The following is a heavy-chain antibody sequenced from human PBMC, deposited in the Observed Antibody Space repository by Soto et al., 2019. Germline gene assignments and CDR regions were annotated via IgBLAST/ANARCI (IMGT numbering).Heavy chain of an antibody. J-gene: IGHJ4*02. CDR3: ARGYGSGSYYDY. Sequence: APVKVSCKASGYTFTGYYMHWVRQAPGQGLEWMGWINPNSGGTNYAQKFQGWVTMTRDTSISTAYMELSRLRSDDTAVYYCARGYGSGSYYDYWGQGTLVTVSS. CDR2: INPNSGGT. CDR1: GYTFTGYY. V-gene: IGHV1-2*04. D-gene: IGHD3-10*01.